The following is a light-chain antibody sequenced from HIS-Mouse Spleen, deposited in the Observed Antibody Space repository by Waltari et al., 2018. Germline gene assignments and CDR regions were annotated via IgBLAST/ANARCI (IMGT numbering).Light chain of an antibody. CDR2: AVS. J-gene: IGLJ2*01. Sequence: QSALTQPPSASGSPGQSVTISCTGTSSDVGDYNYVSWYQKHPGKAPKPMIYAVSKRPSGVPDRFSGSKSGNTASLTVSGLQAEDEADYYCSSYAGSNNFDVVFGGGTKLTVL. CDR3: SSYAGSNNFDVV. CDR1: SSDVGDYNY. V-gene: IGLV2-8*01.